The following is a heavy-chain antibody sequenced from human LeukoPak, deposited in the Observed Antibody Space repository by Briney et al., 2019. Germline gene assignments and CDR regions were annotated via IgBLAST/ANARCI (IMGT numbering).Heavy chain of an antibody. Sequence: GGSLRLSCAASGFTFSSYGMHWVRQARGKGLEWVAFIRYDGSNKYYADSVRGRFTISRDNSKNTLYLQMNSLRAEDTAVYYCARGLGDYGDYIGLGDYYMDVWGKGTTVTVSS. CDR2: IRYDGSNK. J-gene: IGHJ6*03. CDR1: GFTFSSYG. CDR3: ARGLGDYGDYIGLGDYYMDV. D-gene: IGHD4-17*01. V-gene: IGHV3-30*02.